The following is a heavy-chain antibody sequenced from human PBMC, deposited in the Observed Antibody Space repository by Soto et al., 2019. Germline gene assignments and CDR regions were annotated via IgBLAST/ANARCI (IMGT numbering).Heavy chain of an antibody. CDR3: ARGRAAVTTGFDY. D-gene: IGHD4-17*01. CDR2: INHSGST. Sequence: SETLSLTCAVYGGSFSGYYWSWIRQPPGKGLEWIGEINHSGSTNYNPSLKSRVTISVDTSKNQFSLKLSSVTAADTAVYYCARGRAAVTTGFDYWGQGTLVTVSS. CDR1: GGSFSGYY. V-gene: IGHV4-34*01. J-gene: IGHJ4*02.